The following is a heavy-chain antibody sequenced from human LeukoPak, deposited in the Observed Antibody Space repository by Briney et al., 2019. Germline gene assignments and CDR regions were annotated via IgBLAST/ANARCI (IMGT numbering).Heavy chain of an antibody. CDR1: GGSISSGSYY. Sequence: SETLSLTCTVSGGSISSGSYYWSWIRQPAGKGLEWIGHIYISGSTNYNPSLKSRVTISVDTSKNQFPLKLSSVTAADTAVYYCARDGGYEGNWFDPWGQGTLVTVSS. V-gene: IGHV4-61*09. D-gene: IGHD5-12*01. CDR3: ARDGGYEGNWFDP. CDR2: IYISGST. J-gene: IGHJ5*02.